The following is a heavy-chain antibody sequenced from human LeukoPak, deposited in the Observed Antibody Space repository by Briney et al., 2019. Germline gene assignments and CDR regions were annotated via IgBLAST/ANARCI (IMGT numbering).Heavy chain of an antibody. CDR1: GGSISSGSYY. J-gene: IGHJ4*02. Sequence: PSETLSLTCTVSGGSISSGSYYWSWIRQPAGKGLEWIGRIYTSGSTNYNPSLKSRVTISVDTSKNQFSLKLSSVTAADTAVYYCARGPTGYPLSYFDYWGQGTLVTVSS. D-gene: IGHD3-9*01. CDR3: ARGPTGYPLSYFDY. CDR2: IYTSGST. V-gene: IGHV4-61*02.